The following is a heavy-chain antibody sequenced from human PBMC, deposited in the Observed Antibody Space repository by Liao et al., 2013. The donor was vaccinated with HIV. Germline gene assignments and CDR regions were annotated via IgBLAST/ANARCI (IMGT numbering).Heavy chain of an antibody. D-gene: IGHD3-10*01. CDR2: IYYSGST. Sequence: QVQLQESGPGLVKPSQTLSLTCTVSGGSISSGDYYWSWIRQPPGKGLEWIGYIYYSGSTYYNPSLKSRVTMSIDTSRNQFSVNLNSVTAADTAVYYCAARLWFGEFDAFDIWGQGTTVTVSS. CDR3: AARLWFGEFDAFDI. V-gene: IGHV4-30-4*08. CDR1: GGSISSGDYY. J-gene: IGHJ3*02.